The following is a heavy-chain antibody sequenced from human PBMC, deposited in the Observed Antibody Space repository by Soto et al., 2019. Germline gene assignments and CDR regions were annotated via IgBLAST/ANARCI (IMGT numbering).Heavy chain of an antibody. V-gene: IGHV1-3*01. D-gene: IGHD3-3*01. CDR2: INAGNGNT. CDR1: GYTFTSYA. CDR3: ARDRNPSTLRFLEWLPGWFDP. J-gene: IGHJ5*02. Sequence: GASVKVSCKASGYTFTSYAMHWVRQAPGQRLEWMGWINAGNGNTKYSQKFQGRVTITRDTSASTAYMELSSLRSEDTAVYYCARDRNPSTLRFLEWLPGWFDPWGQGTLVTVSS.